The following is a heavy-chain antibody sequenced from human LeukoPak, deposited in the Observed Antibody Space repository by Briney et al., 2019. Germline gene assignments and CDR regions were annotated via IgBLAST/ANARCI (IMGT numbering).Heavy chain of an antibody. J-gene: IGHJ3*02. CDR3: ARDLAWDAFDI. Sequence: MAGGSLRLSCAASGFNFTNYNMNWVRQAPGKGLEWVSSIHSSSGSIYYADSLKGRFTISRDNAKNSLYLQMNSLRAEYTAVYYCARDLAWDAFDIWGQGTMVTVSS. V-gene: IGHV3-21*01. CDR1: GFNFTNYN. CDR2: IHSSSGSI.